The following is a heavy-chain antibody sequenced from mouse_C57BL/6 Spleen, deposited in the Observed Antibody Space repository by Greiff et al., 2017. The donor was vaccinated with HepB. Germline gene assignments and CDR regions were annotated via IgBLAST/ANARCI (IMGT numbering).Heavy chain of an antibody. V-gene: IGHV5-17*01. J-gene: IGHJ2*01. CDR3: ARGGYGYYFDY. CDR1: GFTFSDYG. Sequence: EVKLVESGGGLVKPGGSLKLSCAASGFTFSDYGMHWVRQAPEKGLEWVAYISSGSSAIYYADTVKGRFTISRDNAKNTLFLQMTSLRSEDTAMYYCARGGYGYYFDYWGQGTTLTVSS. CDR2: ISSGSSAI. D-gene: IGHD2-10*02.